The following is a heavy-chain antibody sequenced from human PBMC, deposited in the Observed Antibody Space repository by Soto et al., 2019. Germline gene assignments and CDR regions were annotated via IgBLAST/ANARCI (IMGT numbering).Heavy chain of an antibody. CDR3: ARDNKGYCSSTSCYRVDWDYGMDV. CDR1: GGSVSSGSYY. V-gene: IGHV4-61*01. D-gene: IGHD2-2*02. J-gene: IGHJ6*02. CDR2: IYYSGST. Sequence: SETLSLTCTVSGGSVSSGSYYWSWIRQPPGKGLEWIGYIYYSGSTNYNPSLKGRVTISVDTSKNQFSLKLSSVTAADTAVYYCARDNKGYCSSTSCYRVDWDYGMDVWGQRTMVTVSS.